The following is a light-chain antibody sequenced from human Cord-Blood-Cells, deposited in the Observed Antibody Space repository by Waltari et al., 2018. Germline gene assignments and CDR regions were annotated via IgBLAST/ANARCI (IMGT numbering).Light chain of an antibody. CDR1: QSVSNSY. J-gene: IGKJ3*01. CDR2: GAS. CDR3: QQYGSSPFT. V-gene: IGKV3-20*01. Sequence: EIVLTQSPGTLSLSPGERATLSCRASQSVSNSYLAWYQQKPGQAPRLLIYGASSRATGIPDRFSGSGSGTDFTLTISRLEPEDFAVYYCQQYGSSPFTFDPGTKVDIK.